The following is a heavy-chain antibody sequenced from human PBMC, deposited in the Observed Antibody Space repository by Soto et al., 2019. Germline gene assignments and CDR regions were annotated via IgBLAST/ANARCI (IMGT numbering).Heavy chain of an antibody. J-gene: IGHJ6*02. CDR1: GGSFSGYY. CDR3: ARVRTVVAATPSYYYYYGMDV. D-gene: IGHD2-15*01. V-gene: IGHV4-34*01. Sequence: SETLSLTCAVYGGSFSGYYWSWIRQPPGKGLEWIGEINHSGSTNYNPSLKSRVTISVDTSKNQFSLKLSSVTAADTAVYYCARVRTVVAATPSYYYYYGMDVWGQGTTVTVYS. CDR2: INHSGST.